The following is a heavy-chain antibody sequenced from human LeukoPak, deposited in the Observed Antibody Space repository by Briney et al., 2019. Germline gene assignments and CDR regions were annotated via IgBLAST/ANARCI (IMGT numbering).Heavy chain of an antibody. V-gene: IGHV3-11*05. Sequence: PGGSLRLSCAASGFTFSDYHMSWIRQAPGKGLEWVSYISSSSDYTNYADSVKGRFTISRDNAKNSLYLHMNSLRAEDTAVYYCARGGGYYYDSSDYYREEYFQHWGQGTLVTVSS. CDR1: GFTFSDYH. D-gene: IGHD3-22*01. CDR2: ISSSSDYT. CDR3: ARGGGYYYDSSDYYREEYFQH. J-gene: IGHJ1*01.